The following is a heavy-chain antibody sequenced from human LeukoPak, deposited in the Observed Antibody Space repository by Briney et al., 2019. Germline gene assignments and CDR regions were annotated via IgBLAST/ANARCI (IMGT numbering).Heavy chain of an antibody. CDR3: AELGITMIGGV. Sequence: GGSLRLSCAASGFTFSSYSMNWVRQASGKGLEWVSYISSSSSTIYYADSVKGRFTISRDNAKNSLYLQMNSLRAEDTAVYYCAELGITMIGGVWGKGTTVTISS. CDR2: ISSSSSTI. J-gene: IGHJ6*04. CDR1: GFTFSSYS. D-gene: IGHD3-10*02. V-gene: IGHV3-48*01.